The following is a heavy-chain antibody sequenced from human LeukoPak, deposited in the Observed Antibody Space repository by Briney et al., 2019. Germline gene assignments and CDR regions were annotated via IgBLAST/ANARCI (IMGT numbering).Heavy chain of an antibody. CDR2: ISWNSGSI. V-gene: IGHV3-9*01. Sequence: GGSLRLSCAASGFTFDDYAMHWVRHAPGKGLEWVSGISWNSGSIGYADSVKGRFTISRDNAKNSLYLQMNSLRAEDTALYYCAKDSVGSSSWYFDYWGQGTLVTVSS. J-gene: IGHJ4*02. D-gene: IGHD6-13*01. CDR3: AKDSVGSSSWYFDY. CDR1: GFTFDDYA.